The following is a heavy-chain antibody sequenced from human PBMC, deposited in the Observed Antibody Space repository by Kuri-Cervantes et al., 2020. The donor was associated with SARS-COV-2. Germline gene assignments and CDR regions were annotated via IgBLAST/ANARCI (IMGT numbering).Heavy chain of an antibody. Sequence: GESLKISCAASGFTFSSYAMSWVRQAPGKGLEWVSAISGSGGSTYYADSVKGRFTISRDNSKNTLYLQMNSLRTEDTALYYCAKGMAYSGYDYHLDYWGQGTLVTVSS. CDR1: GFTFSSYA. J-gene: IGHJ4*02. CDR3: AKGMAYSGYDYHLDY. V-gene: IGHV3-23*01. CDR2: ISGSGGST. D-gene: IGHD5-12*01.